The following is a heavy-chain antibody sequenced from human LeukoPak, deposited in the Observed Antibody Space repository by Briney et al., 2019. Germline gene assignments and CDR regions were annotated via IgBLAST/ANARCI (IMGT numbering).Heavy chain of an antibody. CDR2: ISYDGSNK. CDR1: GFTFSSYG. Sequence: GGSLRLSCAASGFTFSSYGMHWVRQAPGKGLEWVAVISYDGSNKYYADSVKGRSTISRDNSKNTLYLQMNSLRAEDTAVYYCAKVADCSSTSCYTLDYWGQGTLVTVSS. J-gene: IGHJ4*02. D-gene: IGHD2-2*02. V-gene: IGHV3-30*18. CDR3: AKVADCSSTSCYTLDY.